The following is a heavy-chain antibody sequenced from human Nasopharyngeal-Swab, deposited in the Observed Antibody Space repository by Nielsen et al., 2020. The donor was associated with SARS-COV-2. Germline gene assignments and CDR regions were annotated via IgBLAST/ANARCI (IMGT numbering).Heavy chain of an antibody. Sequence: SETLSLTCTVSGGSISSGDYYWSWIRQPPGKGLEWIGYIYYSGSTYYNPSLKSRVTISVDTSKNQFSLKLSSVTAADTAVYYCARAIGRFTMIVVAIDAFDIWGQATMVTVSS. D-gene: IGHD3-22*01. CDR2: IYYSGST. CDR1: GGSISSGDYY. V-gene: IGHV4-30-4*01. CDR3: ARAIGRFTMIVVAIDAFDI. J-gene: IGHJ3*02.